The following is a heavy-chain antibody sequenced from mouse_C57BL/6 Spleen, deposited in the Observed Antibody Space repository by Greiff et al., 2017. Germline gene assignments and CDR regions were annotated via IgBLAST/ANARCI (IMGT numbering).Heavy chain of an antibody. J-gene: IGHJ3*01. V-gene: IGHV1-18*01. CDR3: ARRSYYSNFSWFAY. D-gene: IGHD2-5*01. CDR2: INPNNGGT. CDR1: GYTFTDYN. Sequence: VQLKESGPELVKPGASVKIPCKASGYTFTDYNMDWVKQSHGKSLEWIGDINPNNGGTIYNQKFKGKATLTVDKSSSTAYMELRSLTSEDTAVYYCARRSYYSNFSWFAYWGQGTLVTVSA.